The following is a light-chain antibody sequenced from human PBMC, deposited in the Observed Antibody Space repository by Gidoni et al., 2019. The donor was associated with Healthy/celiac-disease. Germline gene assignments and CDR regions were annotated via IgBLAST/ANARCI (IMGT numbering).Light chain of an antibody. Sequence: DIQMTHPPSSLSASVGDRVTITCQASQDISNYLNWYQQKPGKAPKLLIYDASNLETGVPSRFSGSGSGTDFTFTISSLQPEDIATYYCQQYDNLPWTFGQGTKVEIK. J-gene: IGKJ1*01. CDR1: QDISNY. CDR2: DAS. CDR3: QQYDNLPWT. V-gene: IGKV1-33*01.